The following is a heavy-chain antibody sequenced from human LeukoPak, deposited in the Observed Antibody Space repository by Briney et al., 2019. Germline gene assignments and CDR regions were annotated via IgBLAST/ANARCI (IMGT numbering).Heavy chain of an antibody. J-gene: IGHJ4*02. CDR3: ARATRWFDY. CDR1: GFTFSSYG. CDR2: ISSGTGYI. V-gene: IGHV3-21*01. D-gene: IGHD2-2*01. Sequence: PGGSLRLSCAASGFTFSSYGMNWVRQAPGKGLGWVSSISSGTGYIYYADSVKGRFTISRDNAKTSLYLQMNSLRAEDTATYYCARATRWFDYWGQGTLVTVSA.